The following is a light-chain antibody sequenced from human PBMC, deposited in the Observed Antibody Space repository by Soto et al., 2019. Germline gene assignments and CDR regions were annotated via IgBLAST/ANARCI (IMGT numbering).Light chain of an antibody. V-gene: IGLV2-14*01. Sequence: QSVLTQPASVSGSLGQSITISCTGSSSDVGAYNYVSWYQQHPGKAPKLILYEVSNRPSGISSRFSGSKSGNTASLTISGLQAEDEADYYCSSYTSLRGVFGGGTKLTVL. CDR2: EVS. CDR3: SSYTSLRGV. J-gene: IGLJ2*01. CDR1: SSDVGAYNY.